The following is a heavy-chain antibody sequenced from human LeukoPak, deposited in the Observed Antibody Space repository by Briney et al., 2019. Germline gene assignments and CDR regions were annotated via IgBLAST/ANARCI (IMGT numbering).Heavy chain of an antibody. J-gene: IGHJ4*02. CDR3: ARLDQLLHPFDS. CDR2: IYSGGST. D-gene: IGHD2-2*01. Sequence: PGGSLRLSCAASGFTVSSNYMSWVRQAPGKGLEWVSVIYSGGSTYYADSVKGRFTISRDNSKNTLYLQMNSLRAEPTAVSYCARLDQLLHPFDSWGPGTLVTVSS. V-gene: IGHV3-66*04. CDR1: GFTVSSNY.